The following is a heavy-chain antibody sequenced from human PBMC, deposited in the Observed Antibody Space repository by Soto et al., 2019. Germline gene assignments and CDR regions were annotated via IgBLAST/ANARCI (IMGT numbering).Heavy chain of an antibody. Sequence: LRLSCAAAGFTFSSYAMSWVRQAPGKGLEWVSAISGSGGSTYYADSVKGRFTISRDNSKNTLYLQMNSLRAEDTAVYYCASGIAVAGHYWGQGTLVTVSS. D-gene: IGHD6-19*01. CDR1: GFTFSSYA. CDR3: ASGIAVAGHY. J-gene: IGHJ4*02. V-gene: IGHV3-23*01. CDR2: ISGSGGST.